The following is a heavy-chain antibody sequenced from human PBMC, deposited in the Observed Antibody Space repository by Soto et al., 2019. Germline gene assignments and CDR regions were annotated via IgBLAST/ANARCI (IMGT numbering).Heavy chain of an antibody. D-gene: IGHD1-20*01. Sequence: QVQLVESGGGVVQPGRSLRLSCAASRFTFSTYGMHWVRQAPGKGLEWVSFISYDGSNKYYADSVKGRFTISRDNSKNTLYLQMNSLRVEDTAVFYCAKDHDPHITGPSDLWGQGTLVTVFS. V-gene: IGHV3-30*18. CDR1: RFTFSTYG. CDR3: AKDHDPHITGPSDL. J-gene: IGHJ5*02. CDR2: ISYDGSNK.